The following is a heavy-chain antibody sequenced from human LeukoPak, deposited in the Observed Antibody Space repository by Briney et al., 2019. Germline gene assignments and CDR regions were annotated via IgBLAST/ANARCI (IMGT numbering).Heavy chain of an antibody. CDR3: ARDHHGTAMVYYNWFDP. V-gene: IGHV1-18*01. CDR2: ISAYNGNT. J-gene: IGHJ5*02. Sequence: ASVKVSCKASGYTFASYGISWVRQAPGQGLEWMGWISAYNGNTNYAQKFQGRVTITADKSTSTAYMELSSLRSEDTAVYYCARDHHGTAMVYYNWFDPWGQGTLVTVSS. CDR1: GYTFASYG. D-gene: IGHD5-18*01.